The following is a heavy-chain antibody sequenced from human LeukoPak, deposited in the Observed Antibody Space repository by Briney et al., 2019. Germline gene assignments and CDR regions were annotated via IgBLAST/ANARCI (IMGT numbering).Heavy chain of an antibody. CDR2: VYYSGST. D-gene: IGHD1-26*01. V-gene: IGHV4-39*02. J-gene: IGHJ3*02. CDR3: AREERGHDTFDI. CDR1: GGSVISSGYY. Sequence: PSETLSLTCTVSGGSVISSGYYWAWLRQPPGKGLEWIASVYYSGSTFYNPSLKSRVAMSVDTSKKQFSLQLSSVTAADRAVYYCAREERGHDTFDIWGQGAMVTISS.